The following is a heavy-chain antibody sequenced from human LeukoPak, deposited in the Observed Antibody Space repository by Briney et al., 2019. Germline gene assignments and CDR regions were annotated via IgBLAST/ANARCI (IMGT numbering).Heavy chain of an antibody. V-gene: IGHV3-23*01. D-gene: IGHD5-18*01. J-gene: IGHJ6*03. CDR3: AKDVADTAEDYYYYYMDV. CDR2: ISGAGGST. CDR1: GFTFSSYG. Sequence: HPGGTLRLSCAASGFTFSSYGMTWVRRAPGKGLEWVSGISGAGGSTYYADSVKGRFTVSRDDSKNTFYLQMNSLRAEDTAVYYCAKDVADTAEDYYYYYMDVWGKGTTVTVSS.